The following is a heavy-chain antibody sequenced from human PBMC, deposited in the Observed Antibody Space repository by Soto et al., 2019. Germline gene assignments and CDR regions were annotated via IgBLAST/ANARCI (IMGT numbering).Heavy chain of an antibody. D-gene: IGHD4-17*01. CDR3: VRQGIDYLHGLVDV. V-gene: IGHV4-59*08. CDR2: VYYTGDT. Sequence: QVQLQQSGPRLVKPSETLSLTCTVSSGPDRSHNWGWIRQPPGRGLEWIGYVYYTGDTAYNPSLRVRVTISAATSMNDISLTLNSVPAADTAVYYCVRQGIDYLHGLVDVWGQGTTVSVSS. J-gene: IGHJ6*02. CDR1: SGPDRSHN.